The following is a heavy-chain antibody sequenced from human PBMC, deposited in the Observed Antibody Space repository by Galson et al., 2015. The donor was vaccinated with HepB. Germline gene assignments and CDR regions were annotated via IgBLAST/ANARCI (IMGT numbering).Heavy chain of an antibody. Sequence: SLRLSCAASGFTFSSYWMSWVRQAPGKGLEWVANMKQDGTEKYYVDSVKGRFTISRDNAKNSLYLQMSSLRAEDTAVYYCTRDFQGPADYGMDVWGQGTTVTVSS. CDR2: MKQDGTEK. CDR3: TRDFQGPADYGMDV. CDR1: GFTFSSYW. J-gene: IGHJ6*02. V-gene: IGHV3-7*03.